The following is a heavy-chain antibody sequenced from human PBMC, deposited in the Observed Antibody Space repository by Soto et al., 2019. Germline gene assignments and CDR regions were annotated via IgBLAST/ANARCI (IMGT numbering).Heavy chain of an antibody. CDR1: GYTFTSYG. CDR2: ISAYNGNT. CDR3: ARVEERWLATGAFDI. V-gene: IGHV1-18*01. Sequence: ASVKVSCKASGYTFTSYGISWVRQAPGQGLEWMGWISAYNGNTNYAQKLQGRVTMTTDTSTSTAYMELRSLRSDDTAVYYCARVEERWLATGAFDIWGQGTMVTVSS. D-gene: IGHD6-19*01. J-gene: IGHJ3*02.